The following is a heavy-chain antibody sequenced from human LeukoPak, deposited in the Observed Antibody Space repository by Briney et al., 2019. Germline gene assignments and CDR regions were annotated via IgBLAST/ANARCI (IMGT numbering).Heavy chain of an antibody. J-gene: IGHJ6*03. CDR3: ARQVSNYFYYYIDV. Sequence: SETLSLTCSVSGGSISSSGYYWNWIRQPPGKGLEWVGSIYYSGTTHYNSSLKSRVTISEDPSKNRFSLMLTSVTAADTAVYYCARQVSNYFYYYIDVWGEGTTVIVSS. CDR2: IYYSGTT. V-gene: IGHV4-39*01. CDR1: GGSISSSGYY.